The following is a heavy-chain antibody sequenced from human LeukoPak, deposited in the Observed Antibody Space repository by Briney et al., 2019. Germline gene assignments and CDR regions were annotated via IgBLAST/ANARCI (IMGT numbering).Heavy chain of an antibody. CDR3: AHTDCSSTSCLSYDAFDI. D-gene: IGHD2-2*01. CDR1: GFSITTDGVG. Sequence: SGPTLVKPTQTLTLTCAFSGFSITTDGVGVGWIRQPPGKALEWLALIYWNDDKRYSPSLKSRLTITKDTSKNQVVLTMTNMDPVDTATYYCAHTDCSSTSCLSYDAFDIWGQGTMVTVSS. V-gene: IGHV2-5*01. CDR2: IYWNDDK. J-gene: IGHJ3*02.